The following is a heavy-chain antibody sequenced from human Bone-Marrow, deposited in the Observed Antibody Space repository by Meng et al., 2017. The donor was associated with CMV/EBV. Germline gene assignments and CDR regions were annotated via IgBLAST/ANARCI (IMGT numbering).Heavy chain of an antibody. D-gene: IGHD3-22*01. V-gene: IGHV4-34*01. Sequence: YGGSCRSYYWRWIRQPPGKGREWIGEINHSGSNNYNPSIKSRVTISVDTSKNQFSLKLSSVTAADTAVYYCARGGGYYYRDRYFDYWGQGTLVTVSS. CDR3: ARGGGYYYRDRYFDY. CDR1: GGSCRSYY. J-gene: IGHJ4*02. CDR2: INHSGSN.